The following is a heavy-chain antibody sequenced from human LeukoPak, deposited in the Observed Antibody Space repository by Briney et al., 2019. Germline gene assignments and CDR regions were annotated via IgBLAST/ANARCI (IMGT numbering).Heavy chain of an antibody. J-gene: IGHJ4*02. D-gene: IGHD5-18*01. Sequence: GASVKVSCKASGGTFSSYAISWVRQALGQGLEWMGGIIPIFGTANYAQKFQGRVTITADESTSTAYMELSSLRSEDTAVYYCAGGYSYGYKGVQWSMDYWGQGTLVTVSS. CDR2: IIPIFGTA. CDR1: GGTFSSYA. V-gene: IGHV1-69*13. CDR3: AGGYSYGYKGVQWSMDY.